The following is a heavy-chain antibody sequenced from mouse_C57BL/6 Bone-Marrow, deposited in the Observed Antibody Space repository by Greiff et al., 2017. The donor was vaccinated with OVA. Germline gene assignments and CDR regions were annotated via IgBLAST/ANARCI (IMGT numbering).Heavy chain of an antibody. D-gene: IGHD2-5*01. V-gene: IGHV5-17*01. J-gene: IGHJ3*01. CDR3: ARSYYSKEFAY. CDR1: GFTFSDYG. Sequence: DVKLVESGGGLVKPGGSLKLSCAASGFTFSDYGMHWVRQAPEKGLEWVAYISSGSSTIYYADTVKGRFTISRDNAKNTLFLQMTSLRSEDTAMYYCARSYYSKEFAYWGQGTLVTVSA. CDR2: ISSGSSTI.